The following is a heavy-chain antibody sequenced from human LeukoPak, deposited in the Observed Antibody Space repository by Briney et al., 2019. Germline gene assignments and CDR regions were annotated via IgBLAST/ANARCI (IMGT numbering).Heavy chain of an antibody. D-gene: IGHD6-13*01. CDR2: ISSSGSTI. CDR3: ARVPSGYSSSWYPYYYYYMDV. V-gene: IGHV3-11*01. Sequence: GGSLRLSCAASGFTFSDYYMSWIRQAPGKGLEWVSYISSSGSTIYYADSVKGRFTISRDNAKNSLYLQMNSLRAEDTAVYYCARVPSGYSSSWYPYYYYYMDVWGKGTTVTISS. CDR1: GFTFSDYY. J-gene: IGHJ6*03.